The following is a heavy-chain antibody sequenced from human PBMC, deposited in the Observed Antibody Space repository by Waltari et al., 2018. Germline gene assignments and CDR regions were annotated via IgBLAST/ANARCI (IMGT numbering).Heavy chain of an antibody. Sequence: EVQLVESGGGLVKPGGSLRLSCEASGFTFSSYWMHWVRQAPGKGLVWVSRLNSDGSSRNYADSVKGRFTISRDNAKNTVYLQMLSLRVEDTAVYYCARGYTYRTPDALHIWGQGTVVTVSS. V-gene: IGHV3-74*01. J-gene: IGHJ3*02. D-gene: IGHD5-18*01. CDR2: LNSDGSSR. CDR1: GFTFSSYW. CDR3: ARGYTYRTPDALHI.